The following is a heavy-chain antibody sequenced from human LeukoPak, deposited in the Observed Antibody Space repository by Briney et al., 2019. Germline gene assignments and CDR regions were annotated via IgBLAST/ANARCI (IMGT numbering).Heavy chain of an antibody. CDR2: IIPIFGTA. CDR1: GGTFSSYA. D-gene: IGHD5-24*01. Sequence: SVKVSCKASGGTFSSYAISWVRRAPGQGLEWMGRIIPIFGTANYAQKFQGRVTITTDESTSTAYMELSSPRSEDTAVYYCARGDGYNYFLPDYWGQGTLVTVSS. J-gene: IGHJ4*02. V-gene: IGHV1-69*05. CDR3: ARGDGYNYFLPDY.